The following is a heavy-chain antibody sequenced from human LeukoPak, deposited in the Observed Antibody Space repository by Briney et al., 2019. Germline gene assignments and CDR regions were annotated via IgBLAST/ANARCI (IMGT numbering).Heavy chain of an antibody. J-gene: IGHJ4*02. CDR3: ARAVGSSGCDY. CDR1: GFTFSTYW. CDR2: ISQDGSEK. D-gene: IGHD3-22*01. Sequence: PRGSLRLSCATSGFTFSTYWMSWVRQAPGKGLEWVAKISQDGSEKYYVDSVKGRFTISRDSGKNSLYLLMNSLRVEDTAVYYCARAVGSSGCDYWGQGTLVTVSS. V-gene: IGHV3-7*01.